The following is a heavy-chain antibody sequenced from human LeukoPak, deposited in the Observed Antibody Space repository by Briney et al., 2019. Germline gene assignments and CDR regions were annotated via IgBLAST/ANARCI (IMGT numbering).Heavy chain of an antibody. J-gene: IGHJ4*02. CDR2: IKQDGSEK. D-gene: IGHD3-10*01. Sequence: GGSLRLSCAASGFTFSSYWMSWVRQAPGKGLEWVANIKQDGSEKYYVDSVKGRFTISRDNAKNSLYLQMNSLRAEDTAVYYCARNHRPWFGEITSFDYWGQGTLVTVSS. CDR3: ARNHRPWFGEITSFDY. V-gene: IGHV3-7*01. CDR1: GFTFSSYW.